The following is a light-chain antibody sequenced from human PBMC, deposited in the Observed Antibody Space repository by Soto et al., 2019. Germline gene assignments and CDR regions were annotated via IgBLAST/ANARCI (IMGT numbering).Light chain of an antibody. V-gene: IGLV1-44*01. CDR2: RNN. J-gene: IGLJ1*01. Sequence: QSVLTQPPSASGTPGQGVTISCSGSISNIGRKTVKWYQQFPGTAPKLLIYRNNQRPSGVPDRFSGSKSGTSASLAISGLRSDDEADYFCATWDDSLNGFYVFGTGTKVTVL. CDR1: ISNIGRKT. CDR3: ATWDDSLNGFYV.